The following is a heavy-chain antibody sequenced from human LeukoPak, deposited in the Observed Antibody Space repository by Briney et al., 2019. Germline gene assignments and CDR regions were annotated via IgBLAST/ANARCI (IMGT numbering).Heavy chain of an antibody. CDR3: ARWGKAAAGTGGDWFDP. CDR1: GYTFTSYG. V-gene: IGHV1-18*01. J-gene: IGHJ5*02. Sequence: ASVKVSCKASGYTFTSYGISWVRQAPGQGLEWMGWISAYNGNTNYAQKLQGRATMTTDTSTSTAYMELRSLRSDDTAVYYCARWGKAAAGTGGDWFDPWGQGTLVTVSS. D-gene: IGHD6-13*01. CDR2: ISAYNGNT.